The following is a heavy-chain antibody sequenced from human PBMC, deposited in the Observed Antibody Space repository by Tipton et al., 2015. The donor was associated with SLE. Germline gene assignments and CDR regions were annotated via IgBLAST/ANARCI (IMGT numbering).Heavy chain of an antibody. Sequence: TLSLTCTVSGGSISTYFWSWIRQPAGKGLEWIGRIYTSGSTNYNPSLKSRVTMSVDTSKNQFSLRLSSVTAADTAVYYCARGSSYTISSGGYFDYWGQGTLVTVSS. V-gene: IGHV4-4*07. CDR1: GGSISTYF. CDR3: ARGSSYTISSGGYFDY. CDR2: IYTSGST. J-gene: IGHJ4*02. D-gene: IGHD6-6*01.